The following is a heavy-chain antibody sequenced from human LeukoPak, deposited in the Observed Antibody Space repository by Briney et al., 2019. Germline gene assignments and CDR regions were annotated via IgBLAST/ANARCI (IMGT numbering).Heavy chain of an antibody. V-gene: IGHV3-23*01. J-gene: IGHJ4*02. CDR3: ARETDDYVWGSYRYLDC. CDR1: GFTFSSYA. D-gene: IGHD3-16*02. CDR2: ISGSGGST. Sequence: GGSLRLSCAASGFTFSSYAMSWVRQAPGKGLEWVSAISGSGGSTYYADSVKGRFTISRDNSKNTLYLQMNSLRAEDTAVYYCARETDDYVWGSYRYLDCWGQGTLVTVSS.